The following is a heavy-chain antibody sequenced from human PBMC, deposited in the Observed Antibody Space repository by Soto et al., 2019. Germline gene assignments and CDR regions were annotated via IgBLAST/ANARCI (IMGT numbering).Heavy chain of an antibody. CDR3: ARQFFLSNWNKVPFFDL. Sequence: QAQLVQSEAEVKKPGSSVKVSCMASGVTFTTYPVTWVRQAPGQGFEWLGDFVPMFGSTHLAQKFQDRVSITADKSTNTVYMELRSLRSEDTAIYFCARQFFLSNWNKVPFFDLWGRGTLVTVSS. CDR1: GVTFTTYP. V-gene: IGHV1-69*06. CDR2: FVPMFGST. J-gene: IGHJ2*01. D-gene: IGHD1-20*01.